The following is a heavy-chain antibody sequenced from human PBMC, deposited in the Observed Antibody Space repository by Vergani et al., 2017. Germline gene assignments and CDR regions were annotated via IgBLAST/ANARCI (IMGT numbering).Heavy chain of an antibody. CDR2: IYYSGST. D-gene: IGHD1-26*01. CDR3: ARAMNAYSGSPDGFDP. Sequence: QVQLQESGPGLVKPSETLSLTCTVSGGSISSYYWSWIRQPPGKGLEWIGYIYYSGSTNYNPSLKSRVPISVDTSKNQFSLKLSSVTAADTAVYYCARAMNAYSGSPDGFDPWGQGTLVTVSS. CDR1: GGSISSYY. J-gene: IGHJ5*02. V-gene: IGHV4-59*01.